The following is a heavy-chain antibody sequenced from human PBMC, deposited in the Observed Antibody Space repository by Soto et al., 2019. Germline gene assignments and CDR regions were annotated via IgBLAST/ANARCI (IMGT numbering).Heavy chain of an antibody. D-gene: IGHD3-9*01. J-gene: IGHJ6*02. CDR3: ATGYATTWFQYGLDV. V-gene: IGHV3-30-3*01. Sequence: QVQLVESGGGVVQPGMSPRLSCAASGLTFDIFAMHWVRQAPGKGLEWVAVISFDGSSAHYADSAEGRFTISRDNSKSTVYLQMDSARPEDTAVYYCATGYATTWFQYGLDVWGQGTSVIVFS. CDR2: ISFDGSSA. CDR1: GLTFDIFA.